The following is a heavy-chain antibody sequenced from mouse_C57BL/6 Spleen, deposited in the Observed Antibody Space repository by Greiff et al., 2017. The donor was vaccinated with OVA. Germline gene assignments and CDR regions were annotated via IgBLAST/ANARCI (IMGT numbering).Heavy chain of an antibody. Sequence: EVQLQQSGPELVKPGASVKIPCKASGYTFTDYNMDWVKQSHGKSLGWIGDINPNNGGTIYNQKFKGKATLTVDKSSSTAYMELRSLTSEDTAVYYCARRRLLYGSSPFAYWGQGTLVTVSA. CDR2: INPNNGGT. V-gene: IGHV1-18*01. CDR3: ARRRLLYGSSPFAY. J-gene: IGHJ3*01. D-gene: IGHD1-1*01. CDR1: GYTFTDYN.